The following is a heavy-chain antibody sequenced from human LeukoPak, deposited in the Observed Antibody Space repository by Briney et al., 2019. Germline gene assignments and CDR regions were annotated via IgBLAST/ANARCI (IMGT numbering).Heavy chain of an antibody. CDR1: GFTFSLYG. V-gene: IGHV3-23*01. D-gene: IGHD3-16*01. J-gene: IGHJ4*02. Sequence: GGSLRLSCAAFGFTFSLYGMSWVRQAPGKGLEWVSVIGSSGDSIYYADSVKGRFTISRDNSKNTLYLQMNSLRAEDTAIYFCAKVLGLTVFDHWGQGTLVTVSS. CDR3: AKVLGLTVFDH. CDR2: IGSSGDSI.